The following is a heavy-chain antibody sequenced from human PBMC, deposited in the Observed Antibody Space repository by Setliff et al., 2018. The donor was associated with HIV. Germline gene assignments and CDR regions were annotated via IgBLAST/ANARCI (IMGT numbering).Heavy chain of an antibody. D-gene: IGHD1-26*01. CDR3: ARATYSGSPNPPQDY. CDR1: GYSFISYS. V-gene: IGHV1-18*01. Sequence: ASVKVSCKASGYSFISYSITWVRQAPGQGLEWVGWINCYSSESKFPEKLQGRITMTADTSTRTAYMELRNLTSDDTAMYYCARATYSGSPNPPQDYWGQGTLVTVSS. CDR2: INCYSSES. J-gene: IGHJ4*02.